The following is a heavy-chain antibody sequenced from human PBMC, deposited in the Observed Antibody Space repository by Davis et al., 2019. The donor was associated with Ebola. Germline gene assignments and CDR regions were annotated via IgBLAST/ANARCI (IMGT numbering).Heavy chain of an antibody. Sequence: SVKVSCKASGGTFSSYAISWVRQPPGQGLEWMGGIIPIFGTANYAQKFQGRVTITADESTSSAYMELSSLRSEDTAVYYCASCYPIYYYYGMDVWGQGTTVTVSS. V-gene: IGHV1-69*13. CDR2: IIPIFGTA. D-gene: IGHD2-15*01. CDR3: ASCYPIYYYYGMDV. CDR1: GGTFSSYA. J-gene: IGHJ6*02.